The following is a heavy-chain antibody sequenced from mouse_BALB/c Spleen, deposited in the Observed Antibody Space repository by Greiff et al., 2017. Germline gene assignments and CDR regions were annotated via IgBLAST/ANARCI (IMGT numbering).Heavy chain of an antibody. Sequence: VQLKQSGPELVKPGASVKIPCKASGYTFTDYNMDWVKQSHGKSLEWIGDINPNNGGTIYNQKFKGKATLTVDKSSSTAYMELRSLTSEDTAVYYCARLIDGDYWYFDVWGAGTTVTVAS. CDR1: GYTFTDYN. CDR3: ARLIDGDYWYFDV. J-gene: IGHJ1*01. V-gene: IGHV1-18*01. CDR2: INPNNGGT. D-gene: IGHD2-3*01.